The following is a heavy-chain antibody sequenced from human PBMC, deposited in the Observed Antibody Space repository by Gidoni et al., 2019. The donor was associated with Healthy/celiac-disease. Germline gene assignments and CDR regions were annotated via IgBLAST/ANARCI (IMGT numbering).Heavy chain of an antibody. CDR2: IDWDDDK. V-gene: IGHV2-70*01. D-gene: IGHD6-19*01. Sequence: QVTLRESGPALVKPTQTLTLTCTFSGFSLSTSGMCVSWIRQPPGKALEWLALIDWDDDKYYSTSLKTRLTISKDTSKNQVVLTMTNMDPVDTATYYCARIMRSGRRGYDYGMDVWGQGTTVTVSS. J-gene: IGHJ6*02. CDR1: GFSLSTSGMC. CDR3: ARIMRSGRRGYDYGMDV.